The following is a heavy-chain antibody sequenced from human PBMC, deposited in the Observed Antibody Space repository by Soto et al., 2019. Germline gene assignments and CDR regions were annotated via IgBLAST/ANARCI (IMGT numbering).Heavy chain of an antibody. CDR3: AREYTYGSNFFDC. D-gene: IGHD5-18*01. V-gene: IGHV4-31*03. CDR1: GGSIGSAAYY. CDR2: IFHSGST. J-gene: IGHJ4*02. Sequence: QVQLQESGPGLVKPSQTLSLTCTVSGGSIGSAAYYWSWIRQHPGEGLEWIGYIFHSGSTYYNPSLKSRVIILVDTSKNQFSLSLTSVTAADTAVYYCAREYTYGSNFFDCWGQGALVTVSS.